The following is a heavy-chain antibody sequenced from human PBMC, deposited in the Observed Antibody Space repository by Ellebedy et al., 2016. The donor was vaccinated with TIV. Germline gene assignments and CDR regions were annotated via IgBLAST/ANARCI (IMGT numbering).Heavy chain of an antibody. V-gene: IGHV3-30*18. CDR1: RFILSTYG. CDR2: TSNDGSNN. D-gene: IGHD3-22*01. CDR3: AKSHDSSCYPYVGAFDI. J-gene: IGHJ3*02. Sequence: PGGSLRLSCVGYRFILSTYGMHWVRQAQGKGREWVAVTSNDGSNNLYADSVKGRFTISRDNAKNTLYLQMQSLRAEDTAVYYCAKSHDSSCYPYVGAFDIWGQGTVVTASS.